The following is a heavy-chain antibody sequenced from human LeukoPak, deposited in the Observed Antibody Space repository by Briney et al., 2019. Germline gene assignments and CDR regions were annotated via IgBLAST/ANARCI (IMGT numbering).Heavy chain of an antibody. D-gene: IGHD6-19*01. CDR3: AREVGSGWNYFDL. J-gene: IGHJ4*02. CDR1: GFTFSSFN. V-gene: IGHV3-21*01. CDR2: ISSRQNDV. Sequence: PGGSLRLSCAASGFTFSSFNMNWVRQTPGKGLEWVSSISSRQNDVQYADSLEGRFTTSRDNAKNSLYLQMSTLRAEDTAVYFCAREVGSGWNYFDLWGQGTLVTVSS.